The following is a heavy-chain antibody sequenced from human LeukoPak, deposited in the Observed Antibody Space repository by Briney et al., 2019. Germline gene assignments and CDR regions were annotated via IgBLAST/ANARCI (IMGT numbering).Heavy chain of an antibody. Sequence: GRSLRLSCAASGFTFSSYGMHWVRQAPGKGLEWAAVISYDGSNKYYADSVKGRFTISRDNSKNTLYLQMNSLRAEDTAVYYCAKDRLGGSYYLGAFDIWGQGTMVTVSS. V-gene: IGHV3-30*18. J-gene: IGHJ3*02. D-gene: IGHD1-26*01. CDR2: ISYDGSNK. CDR3: AKDRLGGSYYLGAFDI. CDR1: GFTFSSYG.